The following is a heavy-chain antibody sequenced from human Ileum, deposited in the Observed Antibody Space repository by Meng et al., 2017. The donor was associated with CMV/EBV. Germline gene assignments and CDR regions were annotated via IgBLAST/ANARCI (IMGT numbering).Heavy chain of an antibody. J-gene: IGHJ6*02. D-gene: IGHD2-2*01. CDR3: ARRGGYCSETRCYVSYANNYYYYGMDV. CDR2: IYHSGST. V-gene: IGHV4-34*01. Sequence: SWIRQPPGKGLEWIGEIYHSGSTNYNPSLKSRVSLSIDTSKNQFSLKLSSVTAADTAVYYCARRGGYCSETRCYVSYANNYYYYGMDVWGQGTLVTVSS.